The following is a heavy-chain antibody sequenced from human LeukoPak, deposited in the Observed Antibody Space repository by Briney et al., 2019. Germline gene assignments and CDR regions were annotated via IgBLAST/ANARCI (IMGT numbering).Heavy chain of an antibody. CDR3: ARAQYYYDSSGYYLYYFDY. Sequence: PSXTLSLTCTVSGGSISSGSYYWSWIRQPGGKGLEWIERIYTSGSTNYNPSLKSRVTISLDTSKNQFSLKLSSVTAADTAVYYCARAQYYYDSSGYYLYYFDYWGQGTLVTVSS. CDR2: IYTSGST. V-gene: IGHV4-61*02. J-gene: IGHJ4*02. CDR1: GGSISSGSYY. D-gene: IGHD3-22*01.